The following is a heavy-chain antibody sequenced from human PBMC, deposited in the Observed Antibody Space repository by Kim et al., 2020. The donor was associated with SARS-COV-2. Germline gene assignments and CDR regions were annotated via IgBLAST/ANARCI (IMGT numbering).Heavy chain of an antibody. CDR3: ASKGLRFLDLDY. D-gene: IGHD3-16*01. Sequence: SVKVSCKASGGTFSSYAISWVRQVPGQGLEWMGGIIPIFGTANYAQKFQGRVTITADESTSTAYMELSSLRSEDTAVYYCASKGLRFLDLDYWGQGTLVTVSS. J-gene: IGHJ4*02. CDR1: GGTFSSYA. V-gene: IGHV1-69*13. CDR2: IIPIFGTA.